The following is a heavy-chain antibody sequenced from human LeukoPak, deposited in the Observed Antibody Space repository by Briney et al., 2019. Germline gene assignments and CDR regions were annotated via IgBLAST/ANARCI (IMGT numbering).Heavy chain of an antibody. CDR2: IYYSGST. CDR1: GGSISSSSYY. CDR3: ARRAYNWNYSY. J-gene: IGHJ4*02. V-gene: IGHV4-39*01. D-gene: IGHD1-7*01. Sequence: PSETLSLTCTVSGGSISSSSYYWGWIRQPPGKGLEWIGSIYYSGSTYYNPSLKSRVTISVDTSKNQFSLKLSSVTAADTAVYYCARRAYNWNYSYWGQGTLVTVSS.